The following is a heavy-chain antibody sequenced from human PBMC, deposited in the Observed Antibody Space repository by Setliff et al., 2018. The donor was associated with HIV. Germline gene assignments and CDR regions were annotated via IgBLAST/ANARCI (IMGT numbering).Heavy chain of an antibody. CDR1: NGSITSTNYY. CDR2: MSYSGST. Sequence: SETLSLTCTVSNGSITSTNYYWGWIRQSPGKGLEWIGTMSYSGSTHYNPSLKSRVTISVDTSKNQFSLQLNSVTPEDTAVYYCARGGSYNWNYLGYWGQGALVTVSS. V-gene: IGHV4-39*01. D-gene: IGHD1-20*01. CDR3: ARGGSYNWNYLGY. J-gene: IGHJ4*02.